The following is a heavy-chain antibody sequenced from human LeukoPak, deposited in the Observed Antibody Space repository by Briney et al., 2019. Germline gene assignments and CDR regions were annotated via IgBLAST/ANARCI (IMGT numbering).Heavy chain of an antibody. J-gene: IGHJ4*02. D-gene: IGHD6-13*01. CDR2: IWYDGSNK. V-gene: IGHV3-33*01. CDR3: AREGAPYSSSWYVDY. Sequence: PGRSLRLSCAASGVTFSSYGMHWVRQAPGKGLEWVAVIWYDGSNKYYADSVKGRFTISRDNSKNTLYLQMNSLRAEDTAVYYCAREGAPYSSSWYVDYWGQGTLVTVSS. CDR1: GVTFSSYG.